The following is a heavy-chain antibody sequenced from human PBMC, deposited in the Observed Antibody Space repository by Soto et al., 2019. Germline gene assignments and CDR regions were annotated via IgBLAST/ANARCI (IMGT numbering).Heavy chain of an antibody. CDR3: ARHSSGWPFPKPLDY. J-gene: IGHJ4*02. V-gene: IGHV1-69*13. CDR2: IIPIFGTA. D-gene: IGHD6-19*01. CDR1: GGTFSSYA. Sequence: GASVKVSCKASGGTFSSYAISWVRQAPGQGLEWMGGIIPIFGTANYAQKFQGRVTITADESTSTAYMELSSLRSEDTAVYYCARHSSGWPFPKPLDYWGQGTLVTVSS.